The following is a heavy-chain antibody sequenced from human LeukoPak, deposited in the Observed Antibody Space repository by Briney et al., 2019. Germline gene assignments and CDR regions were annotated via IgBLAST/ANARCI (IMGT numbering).Heavy chain of an antibody. D-gene: IGHD3-22*01. CDR2: ISAYNGNT. V-gene: IGHV1-18*01. Sequence: GASVKVSCKASGYTFTSYGISWVRQAPGQGLEWMGWISAYNGNTNYAQKLQGRVTMTRNTSISTAYMELSSLRSEDTAVYYCLCDSSGYDGFWDYWGQGTLVTVSS. CDR3: LCDSSGYDGFWDY. CDR1: GYTFTSYG. J-gene: IGHJ4*02.